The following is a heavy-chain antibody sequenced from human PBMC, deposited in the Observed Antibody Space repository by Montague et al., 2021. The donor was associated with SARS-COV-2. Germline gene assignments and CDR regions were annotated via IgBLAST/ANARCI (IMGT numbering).Heavy chain of an antibody. CDR3: ASGKYYDFWSGYYSHDYVSGMDV. CDR1: GGSISSYY. V-gene: IGHV4-4*07. D-gene: IGHD3-3*01. Sequence: SETLSLTCTVSGGSISSYYWSWIRQSAGKGLEWIGRILTSGSTDYNPSLNSRVTMSVDTSKNQFSLKLSSVTAADTAVYYCASGKYYDFWSGYYSHDYVSGMDVGGQGTTVTVSS. CDR2: ILTSGST. J-gene: IGHJ6*02.